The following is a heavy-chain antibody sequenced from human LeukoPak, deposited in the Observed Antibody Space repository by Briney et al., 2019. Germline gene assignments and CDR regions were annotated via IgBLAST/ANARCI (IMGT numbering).Heavy chain of an antibody. V-gene: IGHV5-51*01. Sequence: GESLKISCKGSGYCFTSYWIAWVRQMPGKGLEWMGLIYPGDSETRYSPSFQGQVTISADKSVSTAYLQWRRLKASDTAIYYCARGISGYYYEFDYWGQGTLVTVSS. CDR1: GYCFTSYW. J-gene: IGHJ4*02. CDR3: ARGISGYYYEFDY. D-gene: IGHD3-22*01. CDR2: IYPGDSET.